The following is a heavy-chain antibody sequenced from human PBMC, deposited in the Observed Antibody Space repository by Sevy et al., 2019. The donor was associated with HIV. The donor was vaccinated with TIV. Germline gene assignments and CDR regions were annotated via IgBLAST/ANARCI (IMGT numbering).Heavy chain of an antibody. CDR1: GFSVSSHA. CDR2: LSYDGGAK. Sequence: GGSLRLSCAASGFSVSSHAMHWVRQAPGKGLEWVALLSYDGGAKYYVDSVKGRFTISRDNSKNILYLQMNSLRTADTAVYYCAKDAGYSVGWYPSNYWGQGTLVTVSS. CDR3: AKDAGYSVGWYPSNY. V-gene: IGHV3-30-3*02. J-gene: IGHJ4*02. D-gene: IGHD6-19*01.